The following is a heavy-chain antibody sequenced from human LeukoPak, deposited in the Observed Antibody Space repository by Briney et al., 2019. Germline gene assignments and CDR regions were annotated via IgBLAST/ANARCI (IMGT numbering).Heavy chain of an antibody. CDR1: GGSFRRNT. CDR3: AINTGGRADAFDI. CDR2: IVPISGTP. V-gene: IGHV1-69*05. J-gene: IGHJ3*02. D-gene: IGHD1-26*01. Sequence: ASVKVSCKASGGSFRRNTIVWVRQAPGQGLEWMGMIVPISGTPNYAQKLQGRLTISTDESTSTACMDLSNLRSDDTAIYYCAINTGGRADAFDIWGQGTLVTVSS.